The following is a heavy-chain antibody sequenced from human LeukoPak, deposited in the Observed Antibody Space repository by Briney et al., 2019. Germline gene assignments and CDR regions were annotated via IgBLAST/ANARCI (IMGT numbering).Heavy chain of an antibody. CDR2: INWNGGST. V-gene: IGHV3-20*01. CDR1: GFTFEDYG. CDR3: ARDYSNYGGNYYYMDV. Sequence: GGSLRLSCAASGFTFEDYGMSWVRQAPGKGLEWVSGINWNGGSTGYADSVKGRFTISRDNAKNSLYLQMNSLRAEDTALYHCARDYSNYGGNYYYMDVWGKGTTVTVSS. J-gene: IGHJ6*03. D-gene: IGHD4-11*01.